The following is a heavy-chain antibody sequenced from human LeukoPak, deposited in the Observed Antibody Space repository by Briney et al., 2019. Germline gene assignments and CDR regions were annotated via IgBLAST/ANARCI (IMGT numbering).Heavy chain of an antibody. CDR3: ARGGDSSGYYPFDY. CDR2: IYYSGST. V-gene: IGHV4-61*01. D-gene: IGHD3-22*01. CDR1: GGSVSSGSYY. J-gene: IGHJ4*02. Sequence: SETLSLTCTVSGGSVSSGSYYWSWIRQPPGKGLEWIGYIYYSGSTNYNPSLKSRVTISVDTSKNQFSLKLSSVTAADTAVYYCARGGDSSGYYPFDYWGQGTLVTVSS.